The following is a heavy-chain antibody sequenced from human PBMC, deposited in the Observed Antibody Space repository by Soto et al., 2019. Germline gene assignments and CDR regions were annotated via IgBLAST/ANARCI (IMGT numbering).Heavy chain of an antibody. V-gene: IGHV3-21*01. Sequence: GGSLRLSCAASGFTFSSYSMNWVRQAPGKGLEWVSSISSSSSYIYYADSVKGRFTISRDNAKNSLYLQMNSLRAEDTAVYYCARDHTPYYDFWSGHHPHAFDIWGQGTMVTVSS. CDR1: GFTFSSYS. J-gene: IGHJ3*02. D-gene: IGHD3-3*01. CDR2: ISSSSSYI. CDR3: ARDHTPYYDFWSGHHPHAFDI.